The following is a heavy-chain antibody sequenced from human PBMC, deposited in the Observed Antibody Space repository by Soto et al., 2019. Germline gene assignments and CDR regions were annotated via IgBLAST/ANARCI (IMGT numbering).Heavy chain of an antibody. Sequence: EVPLVESGGDLVQPGGSLRLSCAASGFTFTNYYIAWVRQVPGKGLEWVSMIYTDGGTYYADSVKGRFTSSRDNSKNTVFLQMNSLRAEDTAIYYCARDGGSWSFDIWGQGTMVTVSS. CDR3: ARDGGSWSFDI. J-gene: IGHJ3*02. D-gene: IGHD3-16*01. V-gene: IGHV3-66*01. CDR2: IYTDGGT. CDR1: GFTFTNYY.